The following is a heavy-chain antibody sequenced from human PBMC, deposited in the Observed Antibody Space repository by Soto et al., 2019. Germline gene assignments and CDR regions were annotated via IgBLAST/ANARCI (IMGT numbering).Heavy chain of an antibody. CDR1: GFPFWAYA. Sequence: LSCPCSGFPFWAYAMSLFRTAQGKGLEWVGFIRSKAYGGTTEYAASVKGRFTISRDDSKSIACLQMNSLKTEDTAVYYCTTKQQRVAGYYYYGMDVWGQGTMV. CDR2: IRSKAYGGTT. CDR3: TTKQQRVAGYYYYGMDV. J-gene: IGHJ6*02. D-gene: IGHD6-13*01. V-gene: IGHV3-49*03.